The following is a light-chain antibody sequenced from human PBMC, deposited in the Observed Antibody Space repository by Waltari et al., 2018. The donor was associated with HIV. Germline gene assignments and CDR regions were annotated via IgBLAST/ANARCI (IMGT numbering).Light chain of an antibody. J-gene: IGKJ4*01. CDR3: QQYTYWPLT. Sequence: EIQMTQSPATLSVSPGERANLSCRASQNVNKHLAWYQQKLGQPPRLLIYDISTRAPGIPARFSASGSGTEFTLTISSLQSEDFGVYYCQQYTYWPLTFGGGTKVEIQ. V-gene: IGKV3-15*01. CDR1: QNVNKH. CDR2: DIS.